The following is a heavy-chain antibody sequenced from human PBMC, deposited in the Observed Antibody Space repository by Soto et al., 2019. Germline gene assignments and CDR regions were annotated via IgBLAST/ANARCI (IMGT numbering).Heavy chain of an antibody. J-gene: IGHJ6*02. D-gene: IGHD1-26*01. Sequence: SETLSLTCAVSGYSISSGYYCGWIRQPPGKGLEWIGSIYHSGSTYYNPSLKSRVTISVGTSKNQFSLKLSSVTAADTAVYYCARDMKWELLSDYYYGMDVWGQGPRSPSP. CDR3: ARDMKWELLSDYYYGMDV. CDR1: GYSISSGYY. V-gene: IGHV4-38-2*02. CDR2: IYHSGST.